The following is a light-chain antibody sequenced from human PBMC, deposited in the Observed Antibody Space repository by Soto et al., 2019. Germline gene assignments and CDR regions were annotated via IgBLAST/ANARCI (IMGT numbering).Light chain of an antibody. CDR1: QSVGNNF. V-gene: IGKV3-20*01. CDR2: GAS. Sequence: EIVLTQSPDTLSLSPGERATLSCRASQSVGNNFVAWYQQTPGQAPRLLIYGASNRATGIPDRFSGSVSGTDFTLTISRLEPEDSAVYSCQQYGHSPITFGQGTRLE. J-gene: IGKJ5*01. CDR3: QQYGHSPIT.